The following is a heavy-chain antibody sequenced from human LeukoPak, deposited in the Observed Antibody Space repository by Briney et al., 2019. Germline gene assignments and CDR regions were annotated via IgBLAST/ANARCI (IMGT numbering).Heavy chain of an antibody. J-gene: IGHJ4*02. Sequence: PGGSLRLFCAASGFTFSSYGMHWVRQAPGKGLEWVAVIWYDGSNKYYADSVKGRFTISRDTSKNTLYLQMNSLRAEDTAVYYCAKCGRSGSYSTYYFDYWGQGTLVTVSS. V-gene: IGHV3-33*06. CDR3: AKCGRSGSYSTYYFDY. CDR2: IWYDGSNK. CDR1: GFTFSSYG. D-gene: IGHD1-26*01.